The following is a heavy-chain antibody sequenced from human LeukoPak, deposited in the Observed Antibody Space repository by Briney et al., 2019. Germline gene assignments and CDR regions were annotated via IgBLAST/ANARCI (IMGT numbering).Heavy chain of an antibody. CDR1: GYTFTSYG. CDR2: ISAYNGNT. D-gene: IGHD3-10*01. J-gene: IGHJ5*02. V-gene: IGHV1-18*04. CDR3: ARGLTFGELSDWFDP. Sequence: ASVKVSCKASGYTFTSYGISWVRHAPGQRLEWMLYISAYNGNTNYAQKLQGRVTMTTDTSTSTAYMELRSLRSDDTAVYYCARGLTFGELSDWFDPWGQGTLVTVSS.